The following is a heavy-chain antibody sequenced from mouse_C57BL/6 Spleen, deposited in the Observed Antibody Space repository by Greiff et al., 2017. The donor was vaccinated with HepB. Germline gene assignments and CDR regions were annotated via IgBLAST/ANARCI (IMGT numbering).Heavy chain of an antibody. Sequence: EVQLQESGPELVKPGASVKIPCKASGYTFTDYNMDWVKQSHGKSLEWIGDINPNNGGTIYNQKFKGKATLTVDKSSSTAYMELRSLTSEDTAVYYCATGAPSFAYWGQGTLVTVSA. J-gene: IGHJ3*01. CDR1: GYTFTDYN. D-gene: IGHD4-1*01. CDR3: ATGAPSFAY. V-gene: IGHV1-18*01. CDR2: INPNNGGT.